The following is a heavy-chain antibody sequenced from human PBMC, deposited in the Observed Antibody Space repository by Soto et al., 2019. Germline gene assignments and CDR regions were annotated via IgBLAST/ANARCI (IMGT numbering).Heavy chain of an antibody. CDR2: IFYSGST. CDR1: GGNIRSSGGY. V-gene: IGHV4-39*07. J-gene: IGHJ4*02. D-gene: IGHD2-15*01. CDR3: ARNDPGGNPFFAN. Sequence: MPVTCSVSGGNIRSSGGYWSWKSKPPGKGLEWIASIFYSGSTYYNPSLKSRLTISVDTSKNQVSLKLNSVTAADTAVYYCARNDPGGNPFFANCAQGTLVTVSS.